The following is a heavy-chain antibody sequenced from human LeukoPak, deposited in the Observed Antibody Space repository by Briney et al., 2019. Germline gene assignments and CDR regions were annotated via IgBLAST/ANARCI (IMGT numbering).Heavy chain of an antibody. CDR1: GGTFSSYT. V-gene: IGHV1-69*04. J-gene: IGHJ4*02. Sequence: ASVKVSCKASGGTFSSYTISWVRQAPGQGLEWMGRIIPILGIANYAQKFQGRVTITADKSTSTAYMELSSLRSEDTAVYYCAREVAVSDTSPHYFDHWGQGTLVTVSS. D-gene: IGHD6-19*01. CDR2: IIPILGIA. CDR3: AREVAVSDTSPHYFDH.